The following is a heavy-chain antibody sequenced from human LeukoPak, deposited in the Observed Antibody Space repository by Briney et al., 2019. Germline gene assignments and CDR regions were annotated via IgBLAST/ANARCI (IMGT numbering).Heavy chain of an antibody. V-gene: IGHV4-39*02. CDR1: GGSITSSRHY. CDR3: ARDWGGTMVRGVKPTYWYFDL. CDR2: IHYYGTT. D-gene: IGHD3-10*01. Sequence: KPSETLSLTCAVSGGSITSSRHYWIWVRQPPGKGLEWIGSIHYYGTTFYTSSLKSRVSISMDTSKNQFSLNLSSVTAADTAVYYCARDWGGTMVRGVKPTYWYFDLWGRGTLVTVSS. J-gene: IGHJ2*01.